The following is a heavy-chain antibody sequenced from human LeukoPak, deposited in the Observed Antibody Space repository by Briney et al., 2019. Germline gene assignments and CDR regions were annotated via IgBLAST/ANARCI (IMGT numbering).Heavy chain of an antibody. CDR1: GHTFTGYY. Sequence: ASVKVSCKASGHTFTGYYMHWVRQAPGQGLEWMGWINPNSGGTNYAQKFQGRVTMTRDTSISTAYMELSRLRSDDTAVYYCARVSRDKVGATFEFDYWGQGTLVTVSS. CDR3: ARVSRDKVGATFEFDY. CDR2: INPNSGGT. J-gene: IGHJ4*02. D-gene: IGHD1-26*01. V-gene: IGHV1-2*02.